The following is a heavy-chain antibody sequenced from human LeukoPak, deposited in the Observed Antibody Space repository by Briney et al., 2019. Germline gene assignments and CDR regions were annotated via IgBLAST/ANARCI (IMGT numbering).Heavy chain of an antibody. V-gene: IGHV4-4*07. CDR3: ASGGYSYGLFDY. J-gene: IGHJ4*02. CDR1: GGSISSYY. Sequence: PSETLSLTCTVSGGSISSYYWNWIRQPAGKGLEWIGRIYSSGSTNYNPSLKSRVTISVDTSKNQFSLKLSSVTAADTAVYYCASGGYSYGLFDYWGQGTLVTVSS. CDR2: IYSSGST. D-gene: IGHD5-18*01.